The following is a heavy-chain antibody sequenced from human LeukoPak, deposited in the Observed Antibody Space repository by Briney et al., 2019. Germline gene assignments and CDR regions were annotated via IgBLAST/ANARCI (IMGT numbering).Heavy chain of an antibody. V-gene: IGHV7-4-1*02. D-gene: IGHD1-26*01. CDR3: ATDTWEY. J-gene: IGHJ4*02. CDR1: GSTFTTYA. Sequence: VASVKVSCKPSGSTFTTYAINWVRQAPGHGLEWMGWININTGNPTYVPGFTGRFVFSFDTSVTTSYLQISSLEAEDTAVYYCATDTWEYWGQGTLVTVSS. CDR2: ININTGNP.